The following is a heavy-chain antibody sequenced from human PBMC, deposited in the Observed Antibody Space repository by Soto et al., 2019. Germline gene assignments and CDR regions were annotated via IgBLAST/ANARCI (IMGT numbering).Heavy chain of an antibody. CDR2: ISYDGSNK. D-gene: IGHD3-10*01. Sequence: QVQLVESGGGVVQPGRSLGLSCAASGFTFSSYGMHWVRQAPGKGLEWVAVISYDGSNKYYADSVKGRFTISRDNSKNTLYLQMNSLRAEDTAVYYCAKDPGLTMVRGVPIYWGQGTLVTVSS. J-gene: IGHJ4*02. CDR3: AKDPGLTMVRGVPIY. CDR1: GFTFSSYG. V-gene: IGHV3-30*18.